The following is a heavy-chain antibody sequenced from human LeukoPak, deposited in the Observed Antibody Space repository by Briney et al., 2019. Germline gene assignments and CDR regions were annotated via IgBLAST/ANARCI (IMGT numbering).Heavy chain of an antibody. CDR1: RGSVKTYS. J-gene: IGHJ6*02. V-gene: IGHV4-59*08. CDR2: VSYSGAA. Sequence: PSETLSLTCTVSRGSVKTYSWSWVRQPPGKGLEWIGYVSYSGAANHNPSLKSRVTISVDTSKNQFSLKLSSVTAADTAVYYCARHPVGPGGLDVWGQGTTVTVSS. CDR3: ARHPVGPGGLDV.